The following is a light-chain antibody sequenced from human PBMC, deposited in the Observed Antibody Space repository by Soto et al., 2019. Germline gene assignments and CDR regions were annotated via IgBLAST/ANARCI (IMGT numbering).Light chain of an antibody. V-gene: IGKV1-27*01. Sequence: DIPMTQSPSSLSASAGDKVTIICRASQGIRNNLAWYQQKPGKVPTLLIYAASTLQSGVPSRFSGSGSGTDFTLTISSLQPEDVATYYCQKYYSVPFTFGPGTKVEIK. CDR1: QGIRNN. CDR2: AAS. CDR3: QKYYSVPFT. J-gene: IGKJ3*01.